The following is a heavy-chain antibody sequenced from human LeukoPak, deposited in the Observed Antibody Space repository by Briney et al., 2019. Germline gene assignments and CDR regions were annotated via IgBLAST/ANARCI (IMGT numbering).Heavy chain of an antibody. V-gene: IGHV1-2*02. Sequence: GASVKVSCKASGYTFTGYYMHWVRQAPGPGLEWMGWINPNSGGTNYAQKFQSRVTMTRDTSISTAYMELSRLRSDDTAVYYCARISPVTTDYYYYMDVWGKGTTVTISS. D-gene: IGHD4-17*01. CDR1: GYTFTGYY. CDR2: INPNSGGT. J-gene: IGHJ6*03. CDR3: ARISPVTTDYYYYMDV.